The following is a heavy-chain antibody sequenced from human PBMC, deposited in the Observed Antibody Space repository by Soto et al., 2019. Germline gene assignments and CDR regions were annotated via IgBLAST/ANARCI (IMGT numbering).Heavy chain of an antibody. J-gene: IGHJ4*02. CDR3: ARYDYTDRGRYYFDY. Sequence: GESLKISCQVSGYSFNTYWIGWVRQRPGKGLEWMGIIYPGDFDTRYGPSFQGQVTISANKSITTAYLQWSSLKASDTAMYYRARYDYTDRGRYYFDYWGQGALVTVSS. CDR2: IYPGDFDT. CDR1: GYSFNTYW. V-gene: IGHV5-51*01. D-gene: IGHD3-16*01.